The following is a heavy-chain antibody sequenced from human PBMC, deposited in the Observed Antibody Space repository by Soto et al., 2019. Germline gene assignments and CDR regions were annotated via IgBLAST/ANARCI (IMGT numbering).Heavy chain of an antibody. CDR3: AHPRGYGVFDAVDI. Sequence: GRSLRLSCAASGFTFSSYAMSWVRQAPGKGLEWVSAISGSGGSTYYAESVRGRFTISRDNYINTLYLQMSRLRTEDTAVYYCAHPRGYGVFDAVDIWGQGTLVTVSS. V-gene: IGHV3-23*01. D-gene: IGHD4-17*01. J-gene: IGHJ3*02. CDR2: ISGSGGST. CDR1: GFTFSSYA.